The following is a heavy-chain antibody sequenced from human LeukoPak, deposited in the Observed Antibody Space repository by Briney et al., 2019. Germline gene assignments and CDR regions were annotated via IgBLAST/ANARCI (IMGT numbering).Heavy chain of an antibody. Sequence: GGSLRLSCAASGFTFSSYAMSWVRQAPGKGLEWVSAISGSGGSTYYADSVKGRFTISRDNSKNTLYLQMNSLRAEDTAVYYCAKATYYDYVWRSYPGGNFDYWGQGTLSPSPQ. J-gene: IGHJ4*02. V-gene: IGHV3-23*01. CDR2: ISGSGGST. CDR3: AKATYYDYVWRSYPGGNFDY. D-gene: IGHD3-16*02. CDR1: GFTFSSYA.